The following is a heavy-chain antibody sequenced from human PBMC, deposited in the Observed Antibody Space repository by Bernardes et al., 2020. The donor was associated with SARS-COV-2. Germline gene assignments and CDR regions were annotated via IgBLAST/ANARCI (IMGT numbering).Heavy chain of an antibody. J-gene: IGHJ4*02. D-gene: IGHD1-26*01. CDR1: GFSVITNY. CDR3: ARANIGSYYAPFDY. CDR2: IYSSGNT. V-gene: IGHV3-66*02. Sequence: GGSLRLSCAASGFSVITNYMNWVRQAPGKGLEWVSIIYSSGNTYYADSVKGRFSISRDNSKNTLYLQMNSLRAEDTAVYYCARANIGSYYAPFDYWGQGTLVKVSS.